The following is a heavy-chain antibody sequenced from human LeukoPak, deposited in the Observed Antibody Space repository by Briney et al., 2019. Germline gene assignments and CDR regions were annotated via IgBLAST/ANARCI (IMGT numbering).Heavy chain of an antibody. D-gene: IGHD2-2*01. CDR3: ARSVVLYYFDY. CDR2: IYHSGST. J-gene: IGHJ4*02. Sequence: SETLSLTCTVSGDSMSNYYWSWIRQPPGKGLEWIGYIYHSGSTSYNPSLKSRVTISEDTSKNQFSLKLSSVTAADTAVYYCARSVVLYYFDYWGQGTLVTVSS. CDR1: GDSMSNYY. V-gene: IGHV4-59*01.